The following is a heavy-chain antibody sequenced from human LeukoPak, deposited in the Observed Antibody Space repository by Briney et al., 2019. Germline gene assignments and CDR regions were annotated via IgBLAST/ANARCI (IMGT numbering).Heavy chain of an antibody. CDR3: ARDLRSSSFSYFDY. CDR1: GGSISSGGYS. V-gene: IGHV4-30-2*05. J-gene: IGHJ4*02. D-gene: IGHD6-6*01. Sequence: PSETLSLTCAVSGGSISSGGYSWSWIRQPPGEGLEWIGYIYHSGSTSYNPSLKSRVTISVDTSKNQFSLKLSSVTAADTAVYYCARDLRSSSFSYFDYWGQGTLVTVSS. CDR2: IYHSGST.